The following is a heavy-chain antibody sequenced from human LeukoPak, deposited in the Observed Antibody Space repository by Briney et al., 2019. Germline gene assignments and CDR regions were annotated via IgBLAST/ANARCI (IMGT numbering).Heavy chain of an antibody. CDR1: GYTFTSYD. CDR3: ARVGDFWSGYYGGDYYYYMDV. D-gene: IGHD3-3*01. CDR2: MNPNSGNT. V-gene: IGHV1-8*01. J-gene: IGHJ6*03. Sequence: ASVKVSCKASGYTFTSYDINWVRQATGQGLEWMGWMNPNSGNTGYAQKFQGRVTMTRNTSISTAYMELSSLRSEDTAVYYCARVGDFWSGYYGGDYYYYMDVWGKGTTVTVSS.